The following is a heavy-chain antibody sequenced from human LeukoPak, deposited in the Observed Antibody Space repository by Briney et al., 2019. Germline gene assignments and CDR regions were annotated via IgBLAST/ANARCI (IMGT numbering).Heavy chain of an antibody. CDR3: ARRKYGSGKYYFDY. CDR2: IYYSGST. CDR1: GGSISSYY. J-gene: IGHJ4*02. Sequence: SETLSLTCTVSGGSISSYYWSWIRQPPGKGLEWIGYIYYSGSTNYNPSLKSRVTISVDTSKNQFSLKLSSVTAADTAVYYCARRKYGSGKYYFDYWGQGTLVTVSS. V-gene: IGHV4-59*12. D-gene: IGHD3-10*01.